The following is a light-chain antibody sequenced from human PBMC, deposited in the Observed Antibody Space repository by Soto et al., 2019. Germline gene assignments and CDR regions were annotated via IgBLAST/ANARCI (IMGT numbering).Light chain of an antibody. J-gene: IGKJ4*01. CDR3: QQYDNYKPLT. CDR1: QSISSW. CDR2: DAS. Sequence: DIQMTQSPSTLSASVRDRGTITCRASQSISSWLAWYQQKPGKAPKLLIFDASSLESGTPSRFSGRRSGTQFTLTINGLQPDDFATYYCQQYDNYKPLTFGGGTKVDIK. V-gene: IGKV1-5*01.